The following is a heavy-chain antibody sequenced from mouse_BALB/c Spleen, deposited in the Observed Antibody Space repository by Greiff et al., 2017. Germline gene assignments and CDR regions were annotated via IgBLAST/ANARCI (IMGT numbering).Heavy chain of an antibody. CDR2: ISNLAYSI. Sequence: VQLTESGGGLVQPGGSRKLSCAASGFTFSDYGMAWVRQAPGKGPEWVAFISNLAYSIYYADTVTGRFTISRENAKNTRYLEMSSLRSEDTAMYYCARDKEGWYFDVWGAGTTVTVSS. V-gene: IGHV5-15*02. J-gene: IGHJ1*01. CDR1: GFTFSDYG. CDR3: ARDKEGWYFDV.